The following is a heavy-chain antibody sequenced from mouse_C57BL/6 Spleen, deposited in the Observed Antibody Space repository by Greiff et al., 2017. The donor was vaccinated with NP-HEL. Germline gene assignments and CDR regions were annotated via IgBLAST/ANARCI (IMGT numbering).Heavy chain of an antibody. CDR2: ISSGGDYI. J-gene: IGHJ4*01. V-gene: IGHV5-9-1*02. CDR1: GFTFSSYA. CDR3: TREDYYGSAMDY. D-gene: IGHD1-1*01. Sequence: EVKVEESGEGLVKPGGSLKLSCAASGFTFSSYAMSWVRQTPEKRLEWVAYISSGGDYIYYADTVKGRFTISRDNARNTLYLQMSSLKSEDTAMYYCTREDYYGSAMDYWGQGTSVTVSS.